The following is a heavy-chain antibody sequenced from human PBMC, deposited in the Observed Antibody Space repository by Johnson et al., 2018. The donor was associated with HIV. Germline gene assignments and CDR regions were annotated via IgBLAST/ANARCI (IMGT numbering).Heavy chain of an antibody. CDR3: AKESKWESRTPHAFDM. CDR1: GFTFSDYY. Sequence: QVQLVESGGGLVKPGGSLRLSCPASGFTFSDYYMSWIRQAPGKGLEWVSYISSSGNTLYYADSVKGRFTISRDNAKNSLYLQMNSLRVEDTAVYYCAKESKWESRTPHAFDMWGQGTMVTVSS. CDR2: ISSSGNTL. J-gene: IGHJ3*02. V-gene: IGHV3-11*04. D-gene: IGHD1-26*01.